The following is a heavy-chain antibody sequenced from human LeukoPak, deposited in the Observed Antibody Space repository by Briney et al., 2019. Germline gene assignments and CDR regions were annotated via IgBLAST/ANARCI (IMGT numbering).Heavy chain of an antibody. J-gene: IGHJ4*02. Sequence: ASVKVSCKASGGTFSSYATSWVRQAPGQGLEWMGGIIPIFGTANYAQKFQGRVTITADESTSTAYMELSSLRSEDTAVYYCARVDTAMAFDYWGQGTLVTVSS. CDR3: ARVDTAMAFDY. CDR1: GGTFSSYA. CDR2: IIPIFGTA. D-gene: IGHD5-18*01. V-gene: IGHV1-69*13.